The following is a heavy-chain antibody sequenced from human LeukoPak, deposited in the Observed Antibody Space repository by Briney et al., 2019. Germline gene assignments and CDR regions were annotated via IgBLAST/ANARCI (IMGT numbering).Heavy chain of an antibody. D-gene: IGHD3-9*01. CDR1: GYTFTSYD. J-gene: IGHJ4*02. Sequence: VASVKVSCKASGYTFTSYDINWVRQATGQGLEWMGWMNPNSGNTAYAQKFQGRVTMTRNTSISTAYMELSSLRSEDTAVYYCARDQSRHYDILTGFSRWGQGTLVTVSS. V-gene: IGHV1-8*02. CDR2: MNPNSGNT. CDR3: ARDQSRHYDILTGFSR.